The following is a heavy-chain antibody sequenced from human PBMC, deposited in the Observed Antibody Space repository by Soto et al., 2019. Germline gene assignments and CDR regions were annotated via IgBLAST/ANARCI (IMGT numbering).Heavy chain of an antibody. D-gene: IGHD3-10*01. CDR2: INPSGGST. CDR1: GYTFTNYF. V-gene: IGHV1-46*01. J-gene: IGHJ5*02. Sequence: QVQLVQSGAEVKKPGASVKVSCQASGYTFTNYFVHWVRQAPGQGLEWMGIINPSGGSTRYAQKFQGRVTMTRDTSTSTVYMELSSLRSEDTAVYYCARGGGSPNWFDPWGQGTLVTVSS. CDR3: ARGGGSPNWFDP.